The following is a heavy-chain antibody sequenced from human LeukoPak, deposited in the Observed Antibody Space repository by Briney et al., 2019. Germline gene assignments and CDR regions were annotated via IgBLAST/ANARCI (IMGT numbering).Heavy chain of an antibody. V-gene: IGHV3-30*02. J-gene: IGHJ4*02. CDR1: GFTFSSYG. CDR3: AKQARPLRDYYFDY. CDR2: IRYDGSNK. D-gene: IGHD4-17*01. Sequence: GGSLRLSCAASGFTFSSYGMHWVHQAPGKGLEWVAFIRYDGSNKYYADSVKGRFTISRDNSKNTLYLQMNSLRAEDTAVYYCAKQARPLRDYYFDYWGQGTLVTVSS.